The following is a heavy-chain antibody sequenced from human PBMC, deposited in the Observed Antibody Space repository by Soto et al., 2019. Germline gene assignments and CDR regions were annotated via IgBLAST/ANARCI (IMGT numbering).Heavy chain of an antibody. CDR3: ARSYDVILSAYFGHDY. CDR2: ISGYNRNT. D-gene: IGHD3-9*01. CDR1: GYPFTNFG. Sequence: ASVKVSCKASGYPFTNFGISWVRQAPGQGLEWLGWISGYNRNTNYAQNVQGRVTLTTDTSTTTAYMELRSLRSDDTAAYFCARSYDVILSAYFGHDYWGQGTQVTVSS. V-gene: IGHV1-18*04. J-gene: IGHJ4*02.